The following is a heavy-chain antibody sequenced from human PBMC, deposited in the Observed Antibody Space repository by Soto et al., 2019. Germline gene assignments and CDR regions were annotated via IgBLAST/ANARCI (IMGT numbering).Heavy chain of an antibody. V-gene: IGHV1-46*03. CDR3: AAISSSVDY. CDR1: GYTFTSYY. Sequence: QVQLVQSGAEVKKPGASVKVSCKASGYTFTSYYMHWVRQAPGQGLEWMGIINPSGCSTSYAQKFQGRGTMTRDTSTSTVYMELSSLRSEGTAVYYCAAISSSVDYWGQGTLVTVSS. CDR2: INPSGCST. D-gene: IGHD6-6*01. J-gene: IGHJ4*02.